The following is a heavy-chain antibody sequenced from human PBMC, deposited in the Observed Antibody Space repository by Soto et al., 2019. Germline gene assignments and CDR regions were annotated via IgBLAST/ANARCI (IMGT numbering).Heavy chain of an antibody. CDR3: ARDSARTYYYYGMDV. Sequence: LSLTCAVSGYSISSGYYWGWIRQPPGKGLEWIGSIYHSGSTYYNPSLKSRVTISVDTSKNQFSLKLSSVTAADTAVYYCARDSARTYYYYGMDVWGQGTTVTVSS. D-gene: IGHD3-10*01. CDR2: IYHSGST. J-gene: IGHJ6*02. V-gene: IGHV4-38-2*02. CDR1: GYSISSGYY.